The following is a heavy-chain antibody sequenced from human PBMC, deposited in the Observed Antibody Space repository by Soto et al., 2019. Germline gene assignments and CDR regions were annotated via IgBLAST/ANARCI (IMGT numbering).Heavy chain of an antibody. CDR3: ARHRCGGSCYSSQYYFDY. CDR2: IYYSGST. V-gene: IGHV4-39*01. J-gene: IGHJ4*02. D-gene: IGHD2-15*01. Sequence: PSETLALTCTVSGGSISSSSYYWGWLRQPPGKGLEWIGSIYYSGSTYYNPSLKSRVTISVDTSKNQFSLKLGSVTAADTAVYYCARHRCGGSCYSSQYYFDYWGQGTLVTVSS. CDR1: GGSISSSSYY.